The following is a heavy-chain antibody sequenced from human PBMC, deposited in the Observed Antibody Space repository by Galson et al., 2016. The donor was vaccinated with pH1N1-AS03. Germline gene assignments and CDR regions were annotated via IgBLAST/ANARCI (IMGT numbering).Heavy chain of an antibody. CDR2: IHPIFGTP. CDR3: ARDRHYDSSGRCFYESEH. V-gene: IGHV1-69*13. Sequence: SVKVSCKASGGTFGNYAISWMRQAPGQGLEWMGGIHPIFGTPSYAQKFQGRLTVTADDSTSAAYMELSSLTSEDTAIYYCARDRHYDSSGRCFYESEHWGQGTLVLVSS. CDR1: GGTFGNYA. D-gene: IGHD3-22*01. J-gene: IGHJ4*02.